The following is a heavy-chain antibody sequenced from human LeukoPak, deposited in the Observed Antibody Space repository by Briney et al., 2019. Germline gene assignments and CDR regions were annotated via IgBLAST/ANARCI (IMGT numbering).Heavy chain of an antibody. J-gene: IGHJ4*02. Sequence: SETLSLTCTVSGGSISSGSYYWSWIRQPPGKGLEWIGYIYYSGSTNYNPSLKSRVTISVDTSKNQFSLKLSSVTAADTAVYYCARGSSYYDFWSGQTKQTLDYWGQGTLVTVSS. V-gene: IGHV4-61*01. CDR3: ARGSSYYDFWSGQTKQTLDY. CDR1: GGSISSGSYY. D-gene: IGHD3-3*01. CDR2: IYYSGST.